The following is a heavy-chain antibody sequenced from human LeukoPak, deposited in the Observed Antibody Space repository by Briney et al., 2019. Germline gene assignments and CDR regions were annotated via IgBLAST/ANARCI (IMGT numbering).Heavy chain of an antibody. V-gene: IGHV3-21*01. CDR2: ISSSSSYI. J-gene: IGHJ4*02. Sequence: AGGSLRLSCAASGFTVSSNYMSWVRQAPGKGLEWVSSISSSSSYIYYADSVKGRFTISRDNAKNSLYLQMNSLRAEDAAVYYCATGGWFGELSEKRDYWGQGTLVTVSS. CDR1: GFTVSSNY. CDR3: ATGGWFGELSEKRDY. D-gene: IGHD3-10*01.